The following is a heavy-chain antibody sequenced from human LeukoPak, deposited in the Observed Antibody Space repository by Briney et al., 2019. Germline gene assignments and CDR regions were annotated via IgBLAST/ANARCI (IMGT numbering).Heavy chain of an antibody. D-gene: IGHD4-11*01. CDR2: IIPIFGTA. J-gene: IGHJ5*02. CDR1: GGTFSSYA. V-gene: IGHV1-69*05. Sequence: VASVKVSCKASGGTFSSYAISWVRQAPGQGLEWMGGIIPIFGTANYAQKFQGRVTITTDESTSTAYMELSSLRSEDTAVYYCAGVTTDDWFDPWGQGTLVTVSS. CDR3: AGVTTDDWFDP.